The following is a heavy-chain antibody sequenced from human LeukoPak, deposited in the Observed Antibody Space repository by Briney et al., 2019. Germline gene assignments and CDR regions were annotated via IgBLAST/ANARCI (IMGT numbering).Heavy chain of an antibody. V-gene: IGHV3-15*01. CDR2: IRSKTDGGTT. CDR3: AKHIYGVVSIQQ. Sequence: GGSLRLSCAASGFTFRDAWMTWVRQAPGKVLEGVGRIRSKTDGGTTDYAVSVQGRFTISRDDSKNTLYLQMSSLKTEDTAVYYCAKHIYGVVSIQQWGQGTLVTVSS. CDR1: GFTFRDAW. J-gene: IGHJ1*01. D-gene: IGHD3-3*01.